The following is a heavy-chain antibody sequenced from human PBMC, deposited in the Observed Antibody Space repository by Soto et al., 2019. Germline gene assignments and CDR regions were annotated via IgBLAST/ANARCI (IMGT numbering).Heavy chain of an antibody. CDR1: GFTFSSYA. D-gene: IGHD5-18*01. Sequence: QVQLVESGGGVVQPGRSLRLSCAASGFTFSSYAMHWVRQAPGKGLEWVAVISYDGSNKYYADSVKGRFTISRDNSKNTLYLQMNSLRAEDTAVYYCASWDTAMVPLDYWGQGTLVTVSS. J-gene: IGHJ4*02. CDR2: ISYDGSNK. V-gene: IGHV3-30-3*01. CDR3: ASWDTAMVPLDY.